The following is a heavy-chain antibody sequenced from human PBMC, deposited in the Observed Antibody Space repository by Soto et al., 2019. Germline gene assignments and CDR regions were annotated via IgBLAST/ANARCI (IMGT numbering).Heavy chain of an antibody. D-gene: IGHD5-12*01. CDR2: IYHSGST. Sequence: KPSETLSLTCAVSGYPISSGYYWGWIRQPPGKGLEWIGSIYHSGSTHYNPSLKSRVTISVDTSKNQFSLKLSSVTAADAAVYYCARNPRDGYKPFDYWGQGTLVTVSS. J-gene: IGHJ4*02. V-gene: IGHV4-38-2*01. CDR3: ARNPRDGYKPFDY. CDR1: GYPISSGYY.